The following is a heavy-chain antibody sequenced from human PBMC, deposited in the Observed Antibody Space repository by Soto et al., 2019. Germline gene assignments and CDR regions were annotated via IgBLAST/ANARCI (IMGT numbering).Heavy chain of an antibody. CDR2: IYYSGST. CDR3: ARDGGIGFDY. CDR1: GGSISSYY. Sequence: SETLSLTCTVSGGSISSYYWSWIRQPPGKGLEWIGYIYYSGSTNYNPSLKSRVTISVDTPKNQFSLKLSSVTAADTAVYYCARDGGIGFDYWGQGTLVTVSS. D-gene: IGHD1-20*01. J-gene: IGHJ4*02. V-gene: IGHV4-59*01.